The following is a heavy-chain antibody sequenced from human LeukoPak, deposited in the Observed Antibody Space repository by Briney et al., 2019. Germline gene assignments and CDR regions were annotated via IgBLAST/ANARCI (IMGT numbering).Heavy chain of an antibody. Sequence: SETLSLTCAVSGYSISSGYYWGWIRQPPGKGLEWIGSIYHSGSTYYNPSLKSRVTISVDTSKNQFSLKLTSVTVADTAVYYCARLDRTMGTIESWGQGTLVTGSS. CDR3: ARLDRTMGTIES. CDR1: GYSISSGYY. D-gene: IGHD5-18*01. J-gene: IGHJ4*02. CDR2: IYHSGST. V-gene: IGHV4-38-2*01.